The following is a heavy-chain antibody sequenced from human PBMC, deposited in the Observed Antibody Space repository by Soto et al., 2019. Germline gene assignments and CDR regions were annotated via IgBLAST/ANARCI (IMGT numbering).Heavy chain of an antibody. CDR1: GYSISSGYY. V-gene: IGHV4-38-2*02. CDR2: IYHSGRT. J-gene: IGHJ4*02. CDR3: ATHQYSAGWWGPVGFVH. D-gene: IGHD6-19*01. Sequence: PSETLSLTCNVSGYSISSGYYWGWIRQPPGKGLEWIGSIYHSGRTYHNPPLKSRVTISVDTSKNQFSLKLISVTAADTAVYYCATHQYSAGWWGPVGFVHWGQGTLVTVSS.